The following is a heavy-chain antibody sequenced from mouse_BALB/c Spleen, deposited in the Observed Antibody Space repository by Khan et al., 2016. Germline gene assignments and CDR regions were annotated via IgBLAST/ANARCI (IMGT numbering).Heavy chain of an antibody. V-gene: IGHV3-8*02. D-gene: IGHD1-1*01. CDR2: ISHSGST. J-gene: IGHJ4*01. CDR1: GDSITSGY. Sequence: EVQLQESGPSLVKLSQTLSLTCSVTGDSITSGYWNWIRKFPGNKLQYMGYISHSGSTYYNPSLKSRISITRDTSKNQYYLQLNSVTTEDTATDYCARYDGSTYGRGMDYWGQGTSVTVSS. CDR3: ARYDGSTYGRGMDY.